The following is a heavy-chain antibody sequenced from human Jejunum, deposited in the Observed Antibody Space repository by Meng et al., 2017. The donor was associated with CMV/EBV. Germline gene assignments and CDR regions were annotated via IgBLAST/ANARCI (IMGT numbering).Heavy chain of an antibody. V-gene: IGHV3-30*04. J-gene: IGHJ4*02. CDR2: ISFDGSNK. Sequence: SGFTLSRYAMHWVRQAPGKGLEWVAFISFDGSNKYYADSVKGRFTISRDNSKNTLYLQMNSLRAEDTAVYYCARESGKAARGVLDYWGQGTLVTVSS. CDR1: GFTLSRYA. D-gene: IGHD6-6*01. CDR3: ARESGKAARGVLDY.